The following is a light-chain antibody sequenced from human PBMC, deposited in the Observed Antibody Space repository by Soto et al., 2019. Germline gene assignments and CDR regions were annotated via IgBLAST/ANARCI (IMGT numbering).Light chain of an antibody. CDR3: QQRSNCPPAT. CDR2: DAS. J-gene: IGKJ5*01. CDR1: QSVSSY. V-gene: IGKV3-11*01. Sequence: EMVLTQSPATLSLSPGERATLSCSASQSVSSYLAWYQQKPGQAPRLLIYDASNRATGIPARFSGSGSGTDFTLTISSLETEDFAVYYCQQRSNCPPATFGQGTRLEIK.